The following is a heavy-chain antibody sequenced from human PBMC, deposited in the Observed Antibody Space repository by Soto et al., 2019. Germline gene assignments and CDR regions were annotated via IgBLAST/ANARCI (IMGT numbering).Heavy chain of an antibody. Sequence: KPSETLSLTCTVSGGSVSSGSYYWSWIRQPPGKGLEWIGYIYYSGSTNYNPSLKSRVTISVDTSKNQFSLKLSSVTAADTAVYYCARDHIVVVTASPYYYYYGMDVWGQGTTVTVSS. D-gene: IGHD2-21*02. J-gene: IGHJ6*02. CDR3: ARDHIVVVTASPYYYYYGMDV. CDR1: GGSVSSGSYY. CDR2: IYYSGST. V-gene: IGHV4-61*01.